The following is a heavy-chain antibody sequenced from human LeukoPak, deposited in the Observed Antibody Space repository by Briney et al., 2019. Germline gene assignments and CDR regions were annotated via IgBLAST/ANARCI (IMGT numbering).Heavy chain of an antibody. CDR2: INHSGST. D-gene: IGHD5-12*01. CDR3: ARPGYSGYDFDY. Sequence: SETLSLTCAVYGGSFSGYYWSWIRQPPGKGLEWIGEINHSGSTNYNLSLKSRVTISVDTSKNQFSLKLSSVTAADTAVYYCARPGYSGYDFDYWGQGTLVTVSS. V-gene: IGHV4-34*01. J-gene: IGHJ4*02. CDR1: GGSFSGYY.